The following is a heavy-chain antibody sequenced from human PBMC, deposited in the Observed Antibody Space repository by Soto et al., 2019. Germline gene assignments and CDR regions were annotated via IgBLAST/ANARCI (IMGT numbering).Heavy chain of an antibody. CDR2: IIPIFGTA. J-gene: IGHJ6*02. CDR3: ARYLLMVRGVIITSPYYYYGMDV. V-gene: IGHV1-69*13. D-gene: IGHD3-10*01. Sequence: SVKVSCKASGGTFSSYAISWVRQAPGQGLEWMGGIIPIFGTANYAQKFQGRVTITADESTSTAYMELSSLRSEDTAVYYCARYLLMVRGVIITSPYYYYGMDVWGQGTTVTVSS. CDR1: GGTFSSYA.